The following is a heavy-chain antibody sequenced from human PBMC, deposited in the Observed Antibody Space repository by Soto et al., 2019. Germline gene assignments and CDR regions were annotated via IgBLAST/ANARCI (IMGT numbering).Heavy chain of an antibody. J-gene: IGHJ6*02. CDR3: ARERGYSYGSGYYGMDV. V-gene: IGHV1-69*12. D-gene: IGHD5-18*01. CDR2: IIPIFGTA. CDR1: GGTFSSYA. Sequence: QVQLVQSGAEVKKPGSSVKVSCKASGGTFSSYAISWVRQAPGQGLEWMGGIIPIFGTANHEQKFQGRVTITADESTSTAYMELSSLRSEDTAVYYCARERGYSYGSGYYGMDVWGQGTTVTVSS.